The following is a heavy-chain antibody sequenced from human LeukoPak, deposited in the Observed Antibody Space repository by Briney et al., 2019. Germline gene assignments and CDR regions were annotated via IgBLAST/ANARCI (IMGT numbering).Heavy chain of an antibody. V-gene: IGHV4-59*01. J-gene: IGHJ4*02. CDR2: VFYSGIT. D-gene: IGHD2-8*01. CDR1: GGSISNYY. Sequence: SETLSLTCTVSGGSISNYYWSWIRQPPGKGLEWIGNVFYSGITNYNPSLKSRVTISLDTSKNQFSLRLSSVTAADTAVYYCSRENGAFSPFGYWGQGTLVTVPS. CDR3: SRENGAFSPFGY.